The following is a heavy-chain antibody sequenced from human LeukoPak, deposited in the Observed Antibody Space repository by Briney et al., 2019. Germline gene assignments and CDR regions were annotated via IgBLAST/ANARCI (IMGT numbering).Heavy chain of an antibody. CDR1: GFTVSSNY. CDR3: ARDRKSGWYGIDY. D-gene: IGHD6-19*01. Sequence: GGSLRLSCAASGFTVSSNYMSWVRQAPGKGLEWVSVIYSGGSTYYADSVKGRFTISRDNSKNTLYLQMNSLRAEDTAVYYCARDRKSGWYGIDYWGQGTLVTVSS. V-gene: IGHV3-66*01. CDR2: IYSGGST. J-gene: IGHJ4*02.